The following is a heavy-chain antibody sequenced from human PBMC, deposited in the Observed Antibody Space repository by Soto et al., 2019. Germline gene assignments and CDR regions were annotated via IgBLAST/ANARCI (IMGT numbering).Heavy chain of an antibody. J-gene: IGHJ6*02. CDR2: IYYSGST. CDR3: ARVLRVRGANYGMDV. V-gene: IGHV4-31*03. D-gene: IGHD3-10*01. CDR1: GGSISSGGYY. Sequence: PSETLSLTCTVSGGSISSGGYYWSWIRQHPGKGLEWIGYIYYSGSTYYNPSLKSRVTISVDTSKNQFSLKPSSVTAADTAVYYCARVLRVRGANYGMDVWGQGTTVTVSS.